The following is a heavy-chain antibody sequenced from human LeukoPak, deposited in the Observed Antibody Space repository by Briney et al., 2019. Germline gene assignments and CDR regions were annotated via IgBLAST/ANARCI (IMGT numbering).Heavy chain of an antibody. CDR3: AGKYDSSGYYGLFEYYFDY. V-gene: IGHV4-59*08. CDR2: IYYSGST. J-gene: IGHJ4*02. Sequence: SETLSLTCTVSGGSISSYYWSWIRQPPGKGLEWIGYIYYSGSTNYNPSLKSRVTISVDTSKNQFSLKLSSVTAADTAVYYCAGKYDSSGYYGLFEYYFDYWGQGTLVTVSS. D-gene: IGHD3-22*01. CDR1: GGSISSYY.